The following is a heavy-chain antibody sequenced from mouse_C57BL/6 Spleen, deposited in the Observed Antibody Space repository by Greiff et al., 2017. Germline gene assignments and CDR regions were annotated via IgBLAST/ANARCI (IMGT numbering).Heavy chain of an antibody. Sequence: EVQLQESGPVLVKPGASVKMSCKASGYTFTDYYMNWVKQSHGKSLEWIGVINPYNGGTSYNQKFKGKATLTVDKSSSTAYMELNSLTSEDSAVYYCARLRPSFDYWGQGTTLTVSS. CDR1: GYTFTDYY. CDR3: ARLRPSFDY. CDR2: INPYNGGT. V-gene: IGHV1-19*01. J-gene: IGHJ2*01.